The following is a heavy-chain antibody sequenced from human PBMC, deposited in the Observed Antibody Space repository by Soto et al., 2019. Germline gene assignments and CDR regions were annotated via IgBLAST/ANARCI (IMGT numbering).Heavy chain of an antibody. Sequence: QVQLQESGPGLVKPSETLSLTCTVSGGSISSYYWSRIRQPPVKGLEWIGYIYYSGSTNYNPSLKSRVTISLDTSKNQFSLKLSSVTAADTAVYYCAGQYSFGSYGMDVWGQGTTVTVSS. D-gene: IGHD5-18*01. J-gene: IGHJ6*02. V-gene: IGHV4-59*08. CDR3: AGQYSFGSYGMDV. CDR2: IYYSGST. CDR1: GGSISSYY.